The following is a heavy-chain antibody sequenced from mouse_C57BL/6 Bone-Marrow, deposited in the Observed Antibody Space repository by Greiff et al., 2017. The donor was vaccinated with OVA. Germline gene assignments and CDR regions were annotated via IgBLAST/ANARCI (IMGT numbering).Heavy chain of an antibody. J-gene: IGHJ3*01. CDR2: INPNNGGT. CDR1: GYTFTDYN. V-gene: IGHV1-22*01. CDR3: ARGYDGYYRFAY. D-gene: IGHD2-3*01. Sequence: EVQLQESGPELVKPGASVKMSCKASGYTFTDYNMHWVKQSHGKSLEWIGYINPNNGGTSYNQKFKGKATLTVNKSSSTAYMELRSLTSEDSAVYYCARGYDGYYRFAYWGQGTLVTVSA.